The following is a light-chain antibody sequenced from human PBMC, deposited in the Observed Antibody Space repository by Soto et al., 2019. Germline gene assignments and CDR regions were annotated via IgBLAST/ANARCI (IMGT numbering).Light chain of an antibody. Sequence: DIVMTQSPVSLPVTPGESASISCRSSQTLLYRNGKNYLNWYLQKPGQSPQLLIVLASNRASGVPDRCSGSGSGTEFTLRISSVEAGGVGVDYGVQGLRSAQACGGGPKVEIE. CDR2: LAS. V-gene: IGKV2-28*01. CDR1: QTLLYRNGKNY. J-gene: IGKJ4*01. CDR3: VQGLRSAQA.